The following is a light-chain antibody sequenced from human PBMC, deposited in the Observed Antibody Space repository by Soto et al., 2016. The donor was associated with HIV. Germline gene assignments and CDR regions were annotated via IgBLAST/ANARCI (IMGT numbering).Light chain of an antibody. CDR3: QQSSRTPRT. V-gene: IGKV1-39*01. J-gene: IGKJ1*01. CDR1: QSISTY. Sequence: DIQMTQSPSSLSLSIGDRVSITCRASQSISTYLNWYQQKPGRAPKLLIYDASSLQSGVPSRFSGRGSGTDFTLTISSLQHEDLATYYCQQSSRTPRTFGQGTEVEI. CDR2: DAS.